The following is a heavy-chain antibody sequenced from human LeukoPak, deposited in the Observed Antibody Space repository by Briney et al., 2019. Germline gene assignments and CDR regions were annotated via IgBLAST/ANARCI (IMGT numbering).Heavy chain of an antibody. J-gene: IGHJ4*02. CDR1: GYTFTGYY. V-gene: IGHV1-2*02. D-gene: IGHD2-2*02. Sequence: GASVKVSCKASGYTFTGYYMHWVRQAPGQGLEWMGWINPNSGGTNYAQKFQGRVTMTRDTSTSTAYMELSSLRSDDTAVYYCARRSGRRYCSSTSCYIFDYWGQGTLVTVSS. CDR3: ARRSGRRYCSSTSCYIFDY. CDR2: INPNSGGT.